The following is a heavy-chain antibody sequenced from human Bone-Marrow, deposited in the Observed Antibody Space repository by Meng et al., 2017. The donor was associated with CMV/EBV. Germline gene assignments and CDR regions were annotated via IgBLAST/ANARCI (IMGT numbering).Heavy chain of an antibody. CDR2: ISSSSSYI. V-gene: IGHV3-21*01. CDR3: AKDSGYCTSTRCPYYNGLDV. CDR1: GFTFSSYS. D-gene: IGHD2-2*01. Sequence: GGSLRLSCAASGFTFSSYSMNWVRQAPGKGLEWVSSISSSSSYIYYADSVKGRFTISRDNAKNSLYLQMNSLRAEDTAVYYCAKDSGYCTSTRCPYYNGLDVWGQGTTVTVSS. J-gene: IGHJ6*02.